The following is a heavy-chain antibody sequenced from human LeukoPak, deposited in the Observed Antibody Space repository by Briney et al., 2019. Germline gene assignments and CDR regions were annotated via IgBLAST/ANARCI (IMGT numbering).Heavy chain of an antibody. V-gene: IGHV4-34*01. J-gene: IGHJ4*02. Sequence: SETLSLTCAVYGGSFSGYYWSWIRQPPGKGLEWIGEINHSGSTNYNPSLKSRVTISVDTSKNQFSLKLSSVTAADTAVYYCASEYSSSPEGFDYWGQGTLVTVSS. CDR1: GGSFSGYY. CDR3: ASEYSSSPEGFDY. CDR2: INHSGST. D-gene: IGHD6-6*01.